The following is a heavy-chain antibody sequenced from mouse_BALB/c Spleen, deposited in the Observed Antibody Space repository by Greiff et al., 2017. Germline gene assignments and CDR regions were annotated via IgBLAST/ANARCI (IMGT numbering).Heavy chain of an antibody. Sequence: EVKLVESGGGLVQPGGSLKLSCAASGFTFSSYAMSWVRQTPEKRLEWVASISSGGSTYYPDSVKGRFTISRDNARNILYLQMSSLRSEDTAMYYCARGPSTMITTGFAYWGQGTLVTVSA. D-gene: IGHD2-4*01. CDR2: ISSGGST. V-gene: IGHV5-6-5*01. J-gene: IGHJ3*01. CDR3: ARGPSTMITTGFAY. CDR1: GFTFSSYA.